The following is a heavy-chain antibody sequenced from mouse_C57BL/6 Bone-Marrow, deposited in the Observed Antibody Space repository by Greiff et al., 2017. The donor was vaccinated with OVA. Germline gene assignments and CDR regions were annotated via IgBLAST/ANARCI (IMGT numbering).Heavy chain of an antibody. CDR1: GFTLSDYG. CDR2: ISSGSSTI. J-gene: IGHJ4*01. D-gene: IGHD4-1*01. Sequence: EVQVVESGGGLVKPGGSLKLSCAASGFTLSDYGMHWVRQAPEKGLEWVAYISSGSSTIYYADTVKGRFTISRDNAKNTLFLQMTSLRSEDTAMYYCALGRDYAMDYWGQGTSVTVSS. V-gene: IGHV5-17*01. CDR3: ALGRDYAMDY.